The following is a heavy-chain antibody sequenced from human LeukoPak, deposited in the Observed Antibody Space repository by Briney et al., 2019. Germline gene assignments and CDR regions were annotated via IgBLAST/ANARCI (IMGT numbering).Heavy chain of an antibody. CDR3: ARDRDYGDYVEAFDI. D-gene: IGHD4-17*01. Sequence: SQTLSLTCTVSGGSISSGSYYWSWIRQPAGKGLEWIGRIYTSGSTNYNPSLKSRVTISVDTSKHQFSLKLSSVTPADTAVYYCARDRDYGDYVEAFDIWGQGTMVTVSS. CDR1: GGSISSGSYY. J-gene: IGHJ3*02. CDR2: IYTSGST. V-gene: IGHV4-61*02.